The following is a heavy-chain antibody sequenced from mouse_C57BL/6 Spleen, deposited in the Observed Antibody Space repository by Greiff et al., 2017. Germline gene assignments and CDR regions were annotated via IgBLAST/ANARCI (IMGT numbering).Heavy chain of an antibody. CDR3: ARRYSNYIDY. CDR1: GFTFSDYG. Sequence: EVKLMESGGGLVKPGGSLKLSCAASGFTFSDYGMHWVRQAPEKGLEWVAYISSGSSTIYYADTVKGRFTISRDNAKNTLFLQITSLRSEDTAMYYCARRYSNYIDYWGQGTTLTVSS. J-gene: IGHJ2*01. V-gene: IGHV5-17*01. CDR2: ISSGSSTI. D-gene: IGHD2-5*01.